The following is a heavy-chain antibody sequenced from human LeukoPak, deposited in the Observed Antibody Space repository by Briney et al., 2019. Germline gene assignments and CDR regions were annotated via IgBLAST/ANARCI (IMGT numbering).Heavy chain of an antibody. CDR1: GYTFTGYY. Sequence: ASVKVSCKASGYTFTGYYMHWVRQAPGQGLEWMGWINPNSGGTKYAQKFQGRVTMIRDMSISISYMELSSLRSDDTAVYYCAREITVADTGHDGFDFWGQGTLVTVSS. V-gene: IGHV1-2*02. J-gene: IGHJ3*01. CDR2: INPNSGGT. CDR3: AREITVADTGHDGFDF. D-gene: IGHD6-19*01.